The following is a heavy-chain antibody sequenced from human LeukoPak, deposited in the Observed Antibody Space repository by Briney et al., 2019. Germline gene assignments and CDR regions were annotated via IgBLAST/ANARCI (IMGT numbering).Heavy chain of an antibody. Sequence: PSETLSLTCAVYGGSFSGYYWSWIRQPPGKGLEWIGEINHSGSTNYNPSLKSRVTISVDTSKNQFSLKLSSVTAADTAVYYCASSNTATVPTLDYWGQGTLVTVSS. J-gene: IGHJ4*02. CDR3: ASSNTATVPTLDY. V-gene: IGHV4-34*01. CDR2: INHSGST. D-gene: IGHD5-18*01. CDR1: GGSFSGYY.